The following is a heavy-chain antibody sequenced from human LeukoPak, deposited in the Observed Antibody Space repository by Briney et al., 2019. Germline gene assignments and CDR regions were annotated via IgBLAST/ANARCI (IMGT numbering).Heavy chain of an antibody. CDR3: ARSGAYDSSGYYYFDY. CDR2: IYYSGST. V-gene: IGHV4-61*05. D-gene: IGHD3-22*01. J-gene: IGHJ4*02. Sequence: PSETLSLTCTVSGGSISSSSYYWGWIRQAPGKGLEWIGYIYYSGSTNYNPSLKSRVTISVDTSKNQFSLKLSSVTAADTAVYYCARSGAYDSSGYYYFDYWGQGTLVTVSS. CDR1: GGSISSSSYY.